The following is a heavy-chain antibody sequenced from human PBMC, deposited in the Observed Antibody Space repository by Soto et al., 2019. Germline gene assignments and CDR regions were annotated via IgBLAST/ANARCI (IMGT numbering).Heavy chain of an antibody. J-gene: IGHJ4*02. CDR2: IYYSGST. Sequence: QVQLQESGPGLVKPSETLSLTCTVSGGSVNSGSYYWSWIRQPPGTGLEWIGYIYYSGSTNYNPSLQSRVTISVDTSKSQFALKVSSVTAADTAVYYCARESGSYRFEYWGQGTLVTVSS. V-gene: IGHV4-61*01. D-gene: IGHD1-26*01. CDR1: GGSVNSGSYY. CDR3: ARESGSYRFEY.